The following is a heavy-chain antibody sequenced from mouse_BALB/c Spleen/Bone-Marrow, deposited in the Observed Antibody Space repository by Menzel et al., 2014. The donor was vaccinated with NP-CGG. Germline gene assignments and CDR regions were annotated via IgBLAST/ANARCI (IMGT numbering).Heavy chain of an antibody. D-gene: IGHD1-1*01. J-gene: IGHJ1*01. V-gene: IGHV2-5*01. CDR3: AKNQGSFYYGSSHWYFDV. CDR2: IWRGGST. CDR1: GFSLTSYG. Sequence: QVQLQQSGPGLVQPSQSLSITCTVSGFSLTSYGVHWVRQSPGKGLEWLGVIWRGGSTDYNAAFMSRLSITKDNSKSQVFFKMNSLQVDDTAIYYCAKNQGSFYYGSSHWYFDVWGAGTTVTVSS.